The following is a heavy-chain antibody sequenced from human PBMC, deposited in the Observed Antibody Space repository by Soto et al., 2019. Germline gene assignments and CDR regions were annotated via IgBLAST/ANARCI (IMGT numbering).Heavy chain of an antibody. V-gene: IGHV3-48*03. D-gene: IGHD3-10*01. CDR1: GFSFGSYE. CDR3: ARDRGGDVGQFLFPDGFDL. Sequence: SLRLSCAASGFSFGSYEMNGVRQAPGKGLEWISYIGGSGGTKYSADSVKGRFIISRDNAQNSLYLQMNSLRVEDTAVYYCARDRGGDVGQFLFPDGFDLWGQGTMVTVSS. CDR2: IGGSGGTK. J-gene: IGHJ3*01.